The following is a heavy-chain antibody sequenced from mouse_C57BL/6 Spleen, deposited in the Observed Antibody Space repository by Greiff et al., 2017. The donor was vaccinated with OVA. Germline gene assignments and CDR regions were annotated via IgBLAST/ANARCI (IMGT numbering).Heavy chain of an antibody. CDR3: TRTSYDDGGGFAY. D-gene: IGHD2-4*01. CDR2: IYPGNSDT. Sequence: VQLQQSGTVLARPGASVKMSCKTSGYTFTSYWMHWVKQRPGQGLEWIGAIYPGNSDTSYNQKFKGKAKLTAVTSASTAYMELRSLTNEDSAVYYCTRTSYDDGGGFAYWGQGTLVTVSA. V-gene: IGHV1-5*01. CDR1: GYTFTSYW. J-gene: IGHJ3*01.